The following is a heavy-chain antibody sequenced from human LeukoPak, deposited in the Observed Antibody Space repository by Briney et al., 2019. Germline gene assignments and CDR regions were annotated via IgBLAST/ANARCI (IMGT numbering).Heavy chain of an antibody. V-gene: IGHV3-21*01. Sequence: GGSLRLSCAASGFTFSSYSMNWVRQAPGKGLEWVSSISSSSSYIYYADSVKGRFTISRDNAKNSLYLQMNSLRAEDTAVYYCARDPALRLGSEGYAFDIWGQGTMATVSS. D-gene: IGHD2-21*01. CDR3: ARDPALRLGSEGYAFDI. J-gene: IGHJ3*02. CDR2: ISSSSSYI. CDR1: GFTFSSYS.